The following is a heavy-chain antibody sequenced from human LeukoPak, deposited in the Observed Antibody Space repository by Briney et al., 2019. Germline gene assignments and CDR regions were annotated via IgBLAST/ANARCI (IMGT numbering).Heavy chain of an antibody. CDR3: AREDYRSSSCYDY. CDR1: GFTFSSYS. V-gene: IGHV3-21*01. Sequence: GGSLRLSCAASGFTFSSYSMNWVRQAPGKGLEWVSSISSSSSYIYYADSVKGRFTISRDNAKNSLYLQMNSLRAEDTAVYYCAREDYRSSSCYDYWGQGTLVTVSS. D-gene: IGHD6-13*01. CDR2: ISSSSSYI. J-gene: IGHJ4*02.